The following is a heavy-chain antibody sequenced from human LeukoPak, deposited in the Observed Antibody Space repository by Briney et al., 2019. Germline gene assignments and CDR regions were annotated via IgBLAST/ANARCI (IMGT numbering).Heavy chain of an antibody. J-gene: IGHJ6*03. Sequence: PSETLSLTCTVSGGSISSYYWSWIRQPAGKELEWIGRIYTSGSTNYNPSLKSRVTMSVDTSKNQFSLKLSSVTAADTAVYYCARDAPRGGYDQDYYYMDVWGKGTTVTVSS. V-gene: IGHV4-4*07. D-gene: IGHD5-12*01. CDR2: IYTSGST. CDR3: ARDAPRGGYDQDYYYMDV. CDR1: GGSISSYY.